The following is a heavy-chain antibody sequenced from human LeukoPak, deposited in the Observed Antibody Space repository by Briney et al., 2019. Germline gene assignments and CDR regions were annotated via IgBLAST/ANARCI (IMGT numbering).Heavy chain of an antibody. CDR1: GGTFSSYA. Sequence: SVKVSCKASGGTFSSYAISWVRQAPGQGLEWMGRIIPILGIANYAQKFQGRVTITADKSTSTAYMELSSLRSEDTAVYYCARDNSAIDGCSWYNWFDPWGQGTLVTVSS. V-gene: IGHV1-69*04. J-gene: IGHJ5*02. CDR2: IIPILGIA. D-gene: IGHD6-13*01. CDR3: ARDNSAIDGCSWYNWFDP.